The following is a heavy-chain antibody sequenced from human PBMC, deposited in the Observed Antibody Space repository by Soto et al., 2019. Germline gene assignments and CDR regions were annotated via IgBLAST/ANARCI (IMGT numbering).Heavy chain of an antibody. CDR3: AREDSIIIPAVSDF. Sequence: GGSRRLSCVVSGFTFNNYGINWVRQAPGKALEWVSTVNKSDYTYYSDSVNGRFTISRDNAKNSVSLQMDTLRAEDTAVYYCAREDSIIIPAVSDFWGQGTLVTVSS. CDR2: VNKSDYT. J-gene: IGHJ4*02. CDR1: GFTFNNYG. D-gene: IGHD2-2*01. V-gene: IGHV3-21*01.